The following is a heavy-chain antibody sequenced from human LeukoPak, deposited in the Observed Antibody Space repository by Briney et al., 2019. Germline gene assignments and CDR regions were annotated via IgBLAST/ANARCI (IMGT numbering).Heavy chain of an antibody. V-gene: IGHV4-39*01. CDR1: GGSMSSSSYY. Sequence: SETLSLTCTVSGGSMSSSSYYWGWIRQPPGKGLEWIGSVYYSGSTYYNPSLKSRVTISVDTSKNQFSLKLSSVTAADTAVYYCAVGERSDTGWASNVDYWGQGPLVTVSS. D-gene: IGHD1-1*01. J-gene: IGHJ4*02. CDR3: AVGERSDTGWASNVDY. CDR2: VYYSGST.